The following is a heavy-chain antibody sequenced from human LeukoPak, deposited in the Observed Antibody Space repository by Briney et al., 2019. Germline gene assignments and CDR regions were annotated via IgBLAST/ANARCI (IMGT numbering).Heavy chain of an antibody. CDR3: ARDYYDILTGYPVPYYYFDY. D-gene: IGHD3-9*01. J-gene: IGHJ4*02. V-gene: IGHV4-34*01. Sequence: PSETLSLTCAVYGGSFSGYYWTWIRQPPGKGLEWIGEINHSGSTNYNPSLKSRVTISVDMSRNQFSLKLSSVTAADTAVYYCARDYYDILTGYPVPYYYFDYWGQGTLVTVSS. CDR1: GGSFSGYY. CDR2: INHSGST.